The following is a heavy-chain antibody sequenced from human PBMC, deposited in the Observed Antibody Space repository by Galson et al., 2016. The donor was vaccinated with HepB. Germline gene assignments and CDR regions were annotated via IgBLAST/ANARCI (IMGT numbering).Heavy chain of an antibody. CDR1: GYSFSSFW. D-gene: IGHD3-16*01. V-gene: IGHV5-10-1*01. Sequence: QSGAEVKKPGESLTISCKGSGYSFSSFWISWVRQMPGKGLEWLGRIDPSDSYINYSPSFQGHVTISADKSIGTAYLHWSSLQASDTAMYYCTRHGGLNWFDPWGQGTQVIASS. J-gene: IGHJ5*02. CDR2: IDPSDSYI. CDR3: TRHGGLNWFDP.